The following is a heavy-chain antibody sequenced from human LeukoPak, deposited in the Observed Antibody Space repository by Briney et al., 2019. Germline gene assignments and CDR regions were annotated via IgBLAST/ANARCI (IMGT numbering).Heavy chain of an antibody. CDR1: GFTFSDYY. CDR3: ARAHHTAMVTFDY. Sequence: GGSLRLSCAASGFTFSDYYMSWIRQAPGKGLEWVSYISSSGSTIYYADSVKGRFTISRDNAKNSLYLQMNSLRAEDTAVYYCARAHHTAMVTFDYWGQGILVTVSS. V-gene: IGHV3-11*04. D-gene: IGHD5-18*01. CDR2: ISSSGSTI. J-gene: IGHJ4*02.